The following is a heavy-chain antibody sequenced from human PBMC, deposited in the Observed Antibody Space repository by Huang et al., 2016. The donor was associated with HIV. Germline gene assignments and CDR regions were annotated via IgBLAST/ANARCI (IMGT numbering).Heavy chain of an antibody. CDR1: GYTLTELS. Sequence: QVQLVQSGAEVKKPGASVKVSCKVSGYTLTELSIHWVRQAPGKGLEWMGGFAHEQGETNYAQNFQGRVTMTEDTSTDTAYRELNSLRSEDTAVYYCATGFDTYYDIWGQGTMVIASS. D-gene: IGHD2-21*01. CDR2: FAHEQGET. CDR3: ATGFDTYYDI. J-gene: IGHJ3*02. V-gene: IGHV1-24*01.